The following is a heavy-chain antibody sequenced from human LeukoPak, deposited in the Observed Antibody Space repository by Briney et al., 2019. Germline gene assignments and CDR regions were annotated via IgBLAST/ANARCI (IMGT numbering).Heavy chain of an antibody. J-gene: IGHJ4*02. V-gene: IGHV1-2*02. CDR3: ARRYCSSTSCYYFDY. Sequence: AASVKVSCKASGDTFSSYYMHWVRQAPGQGLEWMGWIHPDRGTTNYAQKFQGRVTMSRDTSITAAYMELSRLRSDDTAVYYCARRYCSSTSCYYFDYWGQGTLVTVSS. D-gene: IGHD2-2*01. CDR2: IHPDRGTT. CDR1: GDTFSSYY.